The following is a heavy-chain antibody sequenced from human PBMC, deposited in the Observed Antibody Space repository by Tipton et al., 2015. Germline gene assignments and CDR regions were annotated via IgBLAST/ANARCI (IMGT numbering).Heavy chain of an antibody. CDR3: ARDSAVSACFDF. CDR1: GFTCSRYI. Sequence: GSLRLSCAASGFTCSRYIMNWVRQAPGKGLEWVSSIDTSGSFIYYADSVKGRFTISRDNAKNSLFLQMNSLRAEDTAVYYCARDSAVSACFDFWGQGNLVTVSS. CDR2: IDTSGSFI. J-gene: IGHJ4*02. D-gene: IGHD6-19*01. V-gene: IGHV3-21*01.